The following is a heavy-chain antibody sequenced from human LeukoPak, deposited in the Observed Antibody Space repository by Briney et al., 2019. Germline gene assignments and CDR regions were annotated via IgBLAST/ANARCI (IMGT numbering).Heavy chain of an antibody. CDR3: VMDMDV. CDR2: ISSSSSYT. CDR1: GFIVSRKY. J-gene: IGHJ6*02. V-gene: IGHV3-11*03. Sequence: PGGSLRLSCAVSGFIVSRKYMSWIRQAPGKGLEWVSYISSSSSYTNYADSVKGRFTISRDNAKNSLYLQMNSLRAEDTAVYYCVMDMDVWGQGTTVTVSS.